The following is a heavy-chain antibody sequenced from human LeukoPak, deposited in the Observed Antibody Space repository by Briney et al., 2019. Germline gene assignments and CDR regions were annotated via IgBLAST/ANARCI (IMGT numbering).Heavy chain of an antibody. J-gene: IGHJ4*02. CDR1: GGSISSYY. D-gene: IGHD2-15*01. V-gene: IGHV4-59*01. CDR3: ARAVFSYCSGGSCPYFDY. Sequence: SETLSLTCTVSGGSISSYYWSWIRQPPGKGLEWIGYIYYSGSTNYNPSLKSRVTISVDTSKNQFSLKLSSVTAADTAVYYCARAVFSYCSGGSCPYFDYWGQGTLVTVSS. CDR2: IYYSGST.